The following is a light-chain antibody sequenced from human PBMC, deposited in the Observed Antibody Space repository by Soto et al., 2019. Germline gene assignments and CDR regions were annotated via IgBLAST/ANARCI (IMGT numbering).Light chain of an antibody. V-gene: IGLV2-14*01. Sequence: QSALAQPASVSGSPGQSITISCTGTSSDVGAYNSVSWYQQHPHKAPKLIIYEVTHRPSGVSDRFSASKSGNTASLTISGLQAEDEADYYCNSFRVSHLYVFGTGTKVTVL. CDR2: EVT. J-gene: IGLJ1*01. CDR3: NSFRVSHLYV. CDR1: SSDVGAYNS.